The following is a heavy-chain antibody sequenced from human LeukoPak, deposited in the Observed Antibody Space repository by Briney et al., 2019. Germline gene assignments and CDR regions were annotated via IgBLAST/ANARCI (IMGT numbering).Heavy chain of an antibody. CDR3: AKMKGHPLPKYYMDV. V-gene: IGHV3-74*01. CDR2: INTDGSSTDNT. J-gene: IGHJ6*01. CDR1: GFTFTSYW. Sequence: GGSLRLSCAASGFTFTSYWMHWVRQAPGKGLEWVSRINTDGSSTDNTNYAGSVKGRFTISRDNAKNTVYLQMNSLRAEDTAIYYCAKMKGHPLPKYYMDVWGQGTTVTVSS. D-gene: IGHD1-26*01.